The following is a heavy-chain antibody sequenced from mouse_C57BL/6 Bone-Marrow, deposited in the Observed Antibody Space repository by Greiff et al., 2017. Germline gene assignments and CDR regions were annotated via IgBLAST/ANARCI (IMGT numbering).Heavy chain of an antibody. J-gene: IGHJ3*01. V-gene: IGHV1-52*01. CDR2: IDPSDSET. D-gene: IGHD2-1*01. CDR1: GYTFTSYW. Sequence: VQLQEPGAELVRPGSSVKLSCKASGYTFTSYWMHWVKQRPIQGLEWIGNIDPSDSETHYNQKFKDKATLTVDKSSSTAYMQLSSLTSEGSAVYYCARGGLGNCVFAYWGKGTVVTVSA. CDR3: ARGGLGNCVFAY.